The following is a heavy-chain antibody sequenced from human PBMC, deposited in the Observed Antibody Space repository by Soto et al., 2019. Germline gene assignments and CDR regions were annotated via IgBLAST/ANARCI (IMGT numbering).Heavy chain of an antibody. Sequence: ASETLSLSCTVAGGSSSSSNGWSWVRQPPGKGLEWIGEIYHSGSTNYNPSLKSRVTISVDKSKNQFSLKLSSVTAADTAVYYCARVAVAGTRVDYWGQGTLVTV. D-gene: IGHD6-19*01. CDR2: IYHSGST. V-gene: IGHV4-4*02. J-gene: IGHJ4*01. CDR3: ARVAVAGTRVDY. CDR1: GGSSSSSNG.